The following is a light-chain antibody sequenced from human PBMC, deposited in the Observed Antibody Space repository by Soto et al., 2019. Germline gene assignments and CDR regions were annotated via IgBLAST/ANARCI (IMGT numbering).Light chain of an antibody. CDR2: GAS. Sequence: EIVLTQSPGIFSLSPGERSSLSCGASQSISSSFLAWYQQKPGQAPRLLIYGASSRATGIPDRFSGTGSETDFTLTISRLEPEDFAVYYCQQYDNSPITFGQGTRLENK. J-gene: IGKJ5*01. V-gene: IGKV3-20*01. CDR1: QSISSSF. CDR3: QQYDNSPIT.